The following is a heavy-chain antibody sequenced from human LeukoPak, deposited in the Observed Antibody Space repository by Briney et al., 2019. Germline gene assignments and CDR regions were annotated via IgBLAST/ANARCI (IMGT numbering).Heavy chain of an antibody. CDR3: AKSTPRLVSDYYYYMDV. CDR1: GFTVSSNY. CDR2: IYSGGST. D-gene: IGHD2/OR15-2a*01. J-gene: IGHJ6*03. V-gene: IGHV3-53*05. Sequence: PGGSLRLSCAASGFTVSSNYMSWVRQAPGKGLEWVSVIYSGGSTYYADSVKGRFTISRDNSKDSLYLQMNSLRTEDTALYYCAKSTPRLVSDYYYYMDVWGKGTTVTVSS.